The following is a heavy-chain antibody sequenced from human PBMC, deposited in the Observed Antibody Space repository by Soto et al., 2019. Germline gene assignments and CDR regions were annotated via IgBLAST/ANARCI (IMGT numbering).Heavy chain of an antibody. V-gene: IGHV3-33*01. CDR2: IWYDGSNK. D-gene: IGHD2-21*02. Sequence: VGSLRLSCASSVFTFSSYGMHCVRHSPGKWLEWVAVIWYDGSNKYYADSVKGRFTISRDNSKNTLYLQMNSLRAEDTAVYYCARDPGGVVTAIPQYFDYLCQGTLDTVSS. J-gene: IGHJ4*02. CDR1: VFTFSSYG. CDR3: ARDPGGVVTAIPQYFDY.